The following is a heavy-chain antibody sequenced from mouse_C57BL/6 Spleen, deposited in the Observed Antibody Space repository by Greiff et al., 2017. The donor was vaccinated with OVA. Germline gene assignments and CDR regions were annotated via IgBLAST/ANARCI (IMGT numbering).Heavy chain of an antibody. CDR1: GFSFNTYA. D-gene: IGHD4-1*01. Sequence: EVQLVESGGGLVQPKGSLKLSCAASGFSFNTYAMNWVRQAPGKGLEWVARIRSKSNNYATYYADSVKDRFTISRDDSESMLYLQMNNLKTEDTAMYYCVRQRWDGYWYFDVWGTGTTVTVSS. CDR2: IRSKSNNYAT. J-gene: IGHJ1*03. V-gene: IGHV10-1*01. CDR3: VRQRWDGYWYFDV.